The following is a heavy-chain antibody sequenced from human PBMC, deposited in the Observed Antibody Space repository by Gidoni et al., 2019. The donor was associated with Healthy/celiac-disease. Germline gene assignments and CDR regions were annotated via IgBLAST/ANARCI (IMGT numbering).Heavy chain of an antibody. D-gene: IGHD2-21*02. CDR2: ISSSSSTI. J-gene: IGHJ4*02. CDR3: ARDGGAYCGGDCLDY. CDR1: GFTFSSYS. V-gene: IGHV3-48*01. Sequence: VQLVESGGGLVQPGGSLRLSGAASGFTFSSYSMNWVRQAPGKGLEWVSYISSSSSTIYYADSVKGRFTISRDNAKNSLYLQMNSLRAEDTAVYYCARDGGAYCGGDCLDYWGQGTLVTVSS.